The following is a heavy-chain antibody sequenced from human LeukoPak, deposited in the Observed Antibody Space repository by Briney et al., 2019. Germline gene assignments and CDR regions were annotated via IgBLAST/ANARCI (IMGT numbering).Heavy chain of an antibody. CDR1: GYTFTGYA. V-gene: IGHV7-4-1*02. J-gene: IGHJ4*02. Sequence: ASVKASCKASGYTFTGYAMNWVRQAPGQGLEWMGWINTNTGNPTYAQGFTGRFVFSLDTSVSTAYLQISSLKAEDTAVYYCARGPKWGDYDYWGQGTLVTVSS. CDR2: INTNTGNP. CDR3: ARGPKWGDYDY. D-gene: IGHD1-26*01.